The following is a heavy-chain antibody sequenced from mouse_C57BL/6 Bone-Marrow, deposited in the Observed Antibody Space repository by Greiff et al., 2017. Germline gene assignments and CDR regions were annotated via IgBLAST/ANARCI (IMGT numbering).Heavy chain of an antibody. Sequence: QVQLQQSGAELARPGASVKLSCKASGYTFTSYGISWVKQRTGQGLEWIGEIYPRSGNTYYNEKFKGKATLTADKSSSTAYMELRSLTSEDSAVYFCARRAGWLPPFDYWGQGTTLTESS. V-gene: IGHV1-81*01. CDR2: IYPRSGNT. CDR3: ARRAGWLPPFDY. CDR1: GYTFTSYG. D-gene: IGHD2-3*01. J-gene: IGHJ2*01.